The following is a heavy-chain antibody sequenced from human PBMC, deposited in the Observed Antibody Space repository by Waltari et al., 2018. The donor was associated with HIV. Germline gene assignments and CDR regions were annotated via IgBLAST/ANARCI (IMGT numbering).Heavy chain of an antibody. CDR2: ISWNGGSI. V-gene: IGHV3-9*01. CDR3: AKDRGPFIAVAGT. J-gene: IGHJ5*02. CDR1: GFTFDDYA. D-gene: IGHD6-19*01. Sequence: EVQLVESGGGLVQPGRSLRLACAASGFTFDDYAMHWVRQPPGKGLEWVSGISWNGGSIDYADSVKGRFTISRDNTKNSLYLQMNSVRAEDTALYYCAKDRGPFIAVAGTWGQGTLVTVSS.